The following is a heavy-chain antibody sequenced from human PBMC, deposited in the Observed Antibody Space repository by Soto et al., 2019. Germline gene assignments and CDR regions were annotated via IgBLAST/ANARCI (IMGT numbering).Heavy chain of an antibody. CDR1: GYTFTNYY. J-gene: IGHJ3*02. CDR2: INPSSGVA. D-gene: IGHD3-16*02. V-gene: IGHV1-46*01. CDR3: ARPFAERRSYDAFDI. Sequence: GASVKVSCKASGYTFTNYYIHWVRQAPGQGLEWMGIINPSSGVASYAQKFQGRVTMTRDTSTSTVYVELSSLRSEDTAMYYCARPFAERRSYDAFDIWGQGTMVTVSS.